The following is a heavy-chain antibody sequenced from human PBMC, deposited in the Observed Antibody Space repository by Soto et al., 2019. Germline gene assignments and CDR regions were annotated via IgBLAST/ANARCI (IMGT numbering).Heavy chain of an antibody. J-gene: IGHJ4*02. V-gene: IGHV3-48*03. CDR2: ISSSGSTI. D-gene: IGHD4-4*01. CDR3: ARDRVNAYDY. CDR1: GFTFSSYE. Sequence: GGSLRLSCAASGFTFSSYEMNWVRQAPGKGLEWVSYISSSGSTIYYADSVKGRFTISRDNAKDSLYLQMNSLRAEDTAVYYCARDRVNAYDYWGQGTLVTVSS.